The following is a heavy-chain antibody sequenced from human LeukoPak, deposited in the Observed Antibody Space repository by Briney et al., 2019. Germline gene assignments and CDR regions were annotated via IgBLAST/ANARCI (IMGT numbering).Heavy chain of an antibody. V-gene: IGHV3-23*01. J-gene: IGHJ4*02. CDR3: AKGSPADIVVVVAAIEL. D-gene: IGHD2-15*01. Sequence: GASLRLSCAASGFTFSSYAMSWVRQAPGKGLEWVSAISGSGGSTYYADSVKGRFTISGDNSKNTLYLQMNSLRAEDTAVYYCAKGSPADIVVVVAAIELWGQGTLVTVSS. CDR1: GFTFSSYA. CDR2: ISGSGGST.